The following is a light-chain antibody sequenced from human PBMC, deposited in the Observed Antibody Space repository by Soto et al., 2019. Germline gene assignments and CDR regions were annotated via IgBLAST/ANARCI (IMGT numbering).Light chain of an antibody. CDR1: SSNIGAGYD. CDR3: QSYDNVLSGWV. V-gene: IGLV1-40*01. J-gene: IGLJ3*02. Sequence: QSVLTQPPSVSGAPGQRVTISCAGTSSNIGAGYDVHWYQQLPGTSPKLLICGNNDRPSGVPDRFSGSKSGTSASLAITGLQAEDDAVYYCQSYDNVLSGWVFGGVTKLTVL. CDR2: GNN.